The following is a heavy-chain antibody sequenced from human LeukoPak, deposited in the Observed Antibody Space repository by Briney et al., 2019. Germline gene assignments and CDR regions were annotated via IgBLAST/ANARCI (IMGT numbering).Heavy chain of an antibody. J-gene: IGHJ5*02. V-gene: IGHV1-2*02. Sequence: GASVKVSCKASGYTFTDYYMHWVRQAPGQGLEWMGWINPNSGGTNYAQKFQGRVTMTRDTSISTAYMELSRLRSDDTAVYYCAREDYGDYGWFDPWGQGTLVTVSS. D-gene: IGHD4-17*01. CDR2: INPNSGGT. CDR1: GYTFTDYY. CDR3: AREDYGDYGWFDP.